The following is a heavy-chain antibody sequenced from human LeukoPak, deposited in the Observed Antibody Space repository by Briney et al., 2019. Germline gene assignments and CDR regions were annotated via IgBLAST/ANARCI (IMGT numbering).Heavy chain of an antibody. CDR2: IRSKLNSYAT. V-gene: IGHV3-73*01. CDR1: GFTFSGSA. CDR3: TRTAMVTGFDS. Sequence: QTGGSLTLSCAASGFTFSGSAMHWVRQASGKGLEWVGRIRSKLNSYATAYAASVKGRFTISRDDSKNTAYLQMNSLKTEDTAVYYCTRTAMVTGFDSWGQGTLVTVSS. J-gene: IGHJ4*02. D-gene: IGHD5-18*01.